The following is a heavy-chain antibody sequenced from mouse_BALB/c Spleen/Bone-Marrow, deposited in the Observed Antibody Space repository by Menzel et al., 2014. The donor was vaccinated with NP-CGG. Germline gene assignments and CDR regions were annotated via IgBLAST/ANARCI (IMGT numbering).Heavy chain of an antibody. Sequence: EVQLQQSGPELVKPGASVKMSCKASGYAFXSYVMHWVKQKPGQGLEWIGYINPYNDGSKYNEKFKDKATLTSDKSSSTAYMELSSLTSEDSAVYYCTREAASPLAYWGQGTLVTVSA. V-gene: IGHV1-14*01. D-gene: IGHD6-1*01. CDR1: GYAFXSYV. CDR2: INPYNDGS. J-gene: IGHJ3*01. CDR3: TREAASPLAY.